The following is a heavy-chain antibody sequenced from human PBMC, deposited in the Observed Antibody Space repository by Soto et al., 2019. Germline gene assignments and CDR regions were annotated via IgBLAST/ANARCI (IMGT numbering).Heavy chain of an antibody. Sequence: SETLSLTCTVSGGSISSGGYYWSWVRQHPGKGLEWIGYVYYSGTTYYNPSLKSRVTISVDTSKNQFSLKLSSVSAADTARYYCARCSLVVVPAPGFDPWGRGTLVTVSS. CDR3: ARCSLVVVPAPGFDP. J-gene: IGHJ5*02. D-gene: IGHD2-2*01. V-gene: IGHV4-31*03. CDR2: VYYSGTT. CDR1: GGSISSGGYY.